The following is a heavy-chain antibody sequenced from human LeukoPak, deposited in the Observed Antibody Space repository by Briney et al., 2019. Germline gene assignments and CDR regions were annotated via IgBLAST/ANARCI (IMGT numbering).Heavy chain of an antibody. CDR1: GFTFRSYW. J-gene: IGHJ4*02. Sequence: GGSLRLSCAASGFTFRSYWMHWVRQAPGKGLEWVANIRHDGNAKNYVPSVRGRFTISRDNAKNSLYLQMNSLTVEDTAVYYCATSHDSAGNDWGQGTLVTVPS. V-gene: IGHV3-7*01. CDR2: IRHDGNAK. D-gene: IGHD2-15*01. CDR3: ATSHDSAGND.